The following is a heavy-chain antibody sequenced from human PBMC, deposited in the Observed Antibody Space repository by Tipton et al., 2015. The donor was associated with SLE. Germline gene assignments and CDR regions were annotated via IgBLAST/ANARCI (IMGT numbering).Heavy chain of an antibody. J-gene: IGHJ4*02. Sequence: LRLSCAASGFTFSSYAMSWVRQAPGKGLEWIGEINHSGSTNYNPSLKSRVTISVDTSKNQFSLKLSSVTAADTAIYYCATVGVSIFGFDYWGQGTLVTVSS. D-gene: IGHD3-3*01. CDR1: GFTFSSYA. CDR3: ATVGVSIFGFDY. CDR2: INHSGST. V-gene: IGHV4-34*08.